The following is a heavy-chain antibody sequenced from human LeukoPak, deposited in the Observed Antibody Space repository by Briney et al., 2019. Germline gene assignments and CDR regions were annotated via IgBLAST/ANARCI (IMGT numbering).Heavy chain of an antibody. V-gene: IGHV4-30-4*08. Sequence: SETLSLTCTVSGGSISSGGYYWSWIRQHPGKGLEWIGYIYYSGSTYYNPSLKSRVTISVDTSKSQFSLKLSSVTAADTAVYYCARASSGSGYYYYGMDVWGKGTTVTVSS. D-gene: IGHD3-10*01. CDR2: IYYSGST. CDR3: ARASSGSGYYYYGMDV. CDR1: GGSISSGGYY. J-gene: IGHJ6*04.